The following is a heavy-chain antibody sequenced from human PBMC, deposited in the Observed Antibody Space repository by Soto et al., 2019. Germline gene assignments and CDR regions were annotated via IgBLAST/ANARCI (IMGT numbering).Heavy chain of an antibody. CDR1: RLTVSNYK. J-gene: IGHJ6*03. D-gene: IGHD5-12*01. V-gene: IGHV3-21*01. CDR2: IGSGASCI. CDR3: WLDRHQRAV. Sequence: AGGALRLSSEASRLTVSNYKVPWVRQAPWRGLEWISAIGSGASCIYCADSLKGRFTISVDDAKNSLYLQMSSLSVEDTAVYYWWLDRHQRAVWG.